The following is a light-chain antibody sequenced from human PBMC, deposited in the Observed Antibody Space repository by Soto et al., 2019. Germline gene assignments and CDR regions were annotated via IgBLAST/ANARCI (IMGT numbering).Light chain of an antibody. CDR2: DVS. J-gene: IGLJ1*01. Sequence: QPVLTQPASVSGSPGRSITLSCTGTSSDVGGYNYVSRYQQHPGKAPKLMIYDVSNRPSGVSNRFSGSKSGNTASLTISGLQAEDEADYYCSSYTSSSTYVFGTGTKVTVL. CDR1: SSDVGGYNY. V-gene: IGLV2-14*01. CDR3: SSYTSSSTYV.